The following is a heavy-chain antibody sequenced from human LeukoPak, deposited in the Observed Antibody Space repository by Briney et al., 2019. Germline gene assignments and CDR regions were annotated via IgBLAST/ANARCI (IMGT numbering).Heavy chain of an antibody. CDR2: TSRSSGA. V-gene: IGHV3-23*01. CDR1: GFTFSAYD. Sequence: GGSLRLSCVGSGFTFSAYDMQWVRQAPGKGREWVSGTSRSSGAHYTDSVKGRFTISRDNSKDTLYLQMDRLRAEDTAVYYCAQGGYFAFDMWGQGTMVTVSS. J-gene: IGHJ3*02. CDR3: AQGGYFAFDM. D-gene: IGHD2-2*03.